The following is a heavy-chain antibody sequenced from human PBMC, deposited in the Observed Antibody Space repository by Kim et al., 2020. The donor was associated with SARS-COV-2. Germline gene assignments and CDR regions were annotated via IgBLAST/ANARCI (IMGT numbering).Heavy chain of an antibody. Sequence: GGSLRLSCAASGFTFSSSAMSWVRQAPGKGLEWVSTISDFGGNTYYPDSVKGRFTTSRDNSKNTLYLQMNSLRAEDTAVYYCATRTGRGPPYFDYSGPGP. CDR2: ISDFGGNT. V-gene: IGHV3-23*01. CDR1: GFTFSSSA. J-gene: IGHJ4*02. CDR3: ATRTGRGPPYFDY. D-gene: IGHD2-15*01.